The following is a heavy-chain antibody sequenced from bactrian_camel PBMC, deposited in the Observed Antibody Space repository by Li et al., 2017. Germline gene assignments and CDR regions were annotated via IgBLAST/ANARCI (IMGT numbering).Heavy chain of an antibody. V-gene: IGHV3S53*01. Sequence: HVQLVESGGGSVQAGGSLRLSCKASGFTHYCMAWFRQVPGKEREGVAALSGTAISYDDSVKGRFTISKDNAKNTLYLQMNSLIPEDTGMYYCAADDGFAYNCMIAIQSQGVRFNYEGQGTQVTVS. D-gene: IGHD1*01. CDR1: GFTHYC. CDR2: LSGTAI. J-gene: IGHJ4*01.